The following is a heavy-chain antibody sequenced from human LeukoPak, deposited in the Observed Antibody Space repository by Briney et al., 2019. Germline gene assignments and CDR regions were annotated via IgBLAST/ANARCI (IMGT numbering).Heavy chain of an antibody. CDR2: IYYSGGT. CDR1: GGSISSYY. CDR3: ARAETPYYDFWSGYLNWFDP. D-gene: IGHD3-3*01. V-gene: IGHV4-59*01. J-gene: IGHJ5*02. Sequence: SETLSLTCTVSGGSISSYYWSWIRQPPGKGLEWIGYIYYSGGTNYNPSLKSRVTISVDTSKNQFSLKLSSVTAADTAVYYCARAETPYYDFWSGYLNWFDPWGQGTLVTVSS.